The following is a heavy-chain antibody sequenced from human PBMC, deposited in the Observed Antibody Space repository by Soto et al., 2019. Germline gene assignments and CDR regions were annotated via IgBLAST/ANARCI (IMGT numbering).Heavy chain of an antibody. D-gene: IGHD3-3*01. Sequence: LSLTCTVSGGSISSYYWSWIRQPPGKGLEWIGYVYYSGSTNYNPSLKSRVTISVDTSKNQFSLKLSSVTAADTAVYYCARGDGVVPKLAFESWGQGTMVTVS. CDR2: VYYSGST. V-gene: IGHV4-59*01. J-gene: IGHJ3*02. CDR3: ARGDGVVPKLAFES. CDR1: GGSISSYY.